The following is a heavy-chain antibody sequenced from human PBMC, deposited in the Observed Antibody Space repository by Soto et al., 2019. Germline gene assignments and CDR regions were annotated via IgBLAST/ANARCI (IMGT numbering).Heavy chain of an antibody. CDR2: IYSGGST. J-gene: IGHJ6*04. V-gene: IGHV3-66*01. Sequence: EVQLVESGGGLVQRGGSLRLSCAASGITVYNNYMSWVRQAPGKGLEWVSVIYSGGSTSYADSVKGRLTISRDGSKNTVYLQMNSLRAEDTAVYYCARDVGVWGRGTTVTVSS. CDR1: GITVYNNY. CDR3: ARDVGV.